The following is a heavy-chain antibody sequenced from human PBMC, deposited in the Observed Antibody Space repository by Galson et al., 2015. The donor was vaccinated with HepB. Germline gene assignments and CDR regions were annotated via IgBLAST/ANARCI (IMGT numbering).Heavy chain of an antibody. Sequence: SLRLSCAASGFTFSSYTMKWVRQAPGQGLEWVSSITSSSSYKYYADSVRGRFTISRDNAKNSLHLQMDNLRAGDTAVYYCVKEGSWFGGDWFDPWGQGALVTVS. CDR2: ITSSSSYK. CDR1: GFTFSSYT. D-gene: IGHD3-16*01. J-gene: IGHJ5*02. CDR3: VKEGSWFGGDWFDP. V-gene: IGHV3-21*04.